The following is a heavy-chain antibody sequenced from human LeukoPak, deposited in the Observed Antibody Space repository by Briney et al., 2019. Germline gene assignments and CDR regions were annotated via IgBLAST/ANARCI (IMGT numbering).Heavy chain of an antibody. CDR3: ARNLGRDSYGYFDY. Sequence: PGGSLRLSCAAAEFTLSTHTMHWVRQAPGKGLEWVTLISFDGNYIYYADSVKGRLTISRDNSKNTLYLQMSSLRPEDTAVYHCARNLGRDSYGYFDYWGQGALVTVSS. V-gene: IGHV3-30-3*01. CDR2: ISFDGNYI. CDR1: EFTLSTHT. D-gene: IGHD5-18*01. J-gene: IGHJ4*02.